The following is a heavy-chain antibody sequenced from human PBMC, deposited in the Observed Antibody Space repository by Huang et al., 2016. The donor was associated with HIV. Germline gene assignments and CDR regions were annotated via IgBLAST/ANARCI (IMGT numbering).Heavy chain of an antibody. CDR1: GYTFTNYG. J-gene: IGHJ3*02. Sequence: QVQLVQSGSELKKPGASVKVSCKASGYTFTNYGVHWVRQAPGQGLEWMGVINTDTGKPRYVQGRTVRFVFSLDTSVNTAYLQISSLKAADSAIYYCVRVRRVMDTYCVADCSTLEAFDIWGQGTVVTVSA. CDR2: INTDTGKP. CDR3: VRVRRVMDTYCVADCSTLEAFDI. V-gene: IGHV7-4-1*02. D-gene: IGHD2-21*02.